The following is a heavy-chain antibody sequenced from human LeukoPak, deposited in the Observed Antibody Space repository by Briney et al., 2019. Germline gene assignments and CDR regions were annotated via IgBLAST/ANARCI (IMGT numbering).Heavy chain of an antibody. J-gene: IGHJ4*02. V-gene: IGHV1-2*02. CDR2: INPNSGDT. D-gene: IGHD3-10*01. CDR3: ARVSNRVYGSGSYFAFDY. CDR1: GYTFTGYY. Sequence: ASVKVSCKASGYTFTGYYMYWVRQAPGQGLEWMGWINPNSGDTNYAQKFQGRVTMTRDTSISAAYMELSRLRSDDTAVYYCARVSNRVYGSGSYFAFDYWGQGTLVTVSS.